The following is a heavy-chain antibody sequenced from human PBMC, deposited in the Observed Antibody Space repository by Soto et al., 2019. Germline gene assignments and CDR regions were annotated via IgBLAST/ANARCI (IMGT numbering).Heavy chain of an antibody. V-gene: IGHV3-23*01. CDR3: AIHEMRYFDWLPSSEDY. CDR2: ISGSGGST. CDR1: GFTFSSYA. Sequence: PGGALGLSCAASGFTFSSYAMSWVRQAPGKGLEWVSAISGSGGSTYYADSVKGRFTISRDNSKNTLYLQMNILRAEDTAVYYCAIHEMRYFDWLPSSEDYWGQGTLVTVSS. D-gene: IGHD3-9*01. J-gene: IGHJ4*02.